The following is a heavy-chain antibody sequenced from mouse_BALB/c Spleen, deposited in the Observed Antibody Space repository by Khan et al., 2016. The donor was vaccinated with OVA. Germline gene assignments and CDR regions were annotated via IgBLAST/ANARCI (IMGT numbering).Heavy chain of an antibody. J-gene: IGHJ4*01. Sequence: EVQLVESGPGLVKPSQSLSLTCTVTGYSITSDYAWNWIRQFPGNKLEWMGYISSSGSTNYNPALKSRFSITRDTSKNQFFLQLNSVTTEDTATYYCARDGSHDNYAMDYWGQGTSVTVSS. V-gene: IGHV3-2*02. CDR3: ARDGSHDNYAMDY. D-gene: IGHD2-3*01. CDR1: GYSITSDYA. CDR2: ISSSGST.